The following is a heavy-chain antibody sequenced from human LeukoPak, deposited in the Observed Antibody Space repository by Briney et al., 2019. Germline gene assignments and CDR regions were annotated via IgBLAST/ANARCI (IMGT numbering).Heavy chain of an antibody. CDR2: IYYSGST. J-gene: IGHJ3*02. D-gene: IGHD2-15*01. Sequence: SETLSLTCTVSGGSISSSSYYWGWIRQPPGKGLEWIGSIYYSGSTYYNPSLKSRVTISVDTSKNQFSLKLSSVTAADTAVYYCARVEDKPWYPDDAFDIWGQGTMVTVSS. V-gene: IGHV4-39*01. CDR1: GGSISSSSYY. CDR3: ARVEDKPWYPDDAFDI.